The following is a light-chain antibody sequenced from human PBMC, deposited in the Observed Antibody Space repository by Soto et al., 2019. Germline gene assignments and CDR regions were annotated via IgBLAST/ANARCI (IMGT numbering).Light chain of an antibody. J-gene: IGLJ2*01. CDR1: SSNIGAGYD. Sequence: QSVLTQPHSVSGAPGQRVTISCTGSSSNIGAGYDVHWYQHLPGTGPKLLIYGDTNRPSGVPDRLSGSKSGTSASLAITGLQSEDEADYYCQSYDSSLSGHVVFGGGTKLTVL. CDR2: GDT. CDR3: QSYDSSLSGHVV. V-gene: IGLV1-40*01.